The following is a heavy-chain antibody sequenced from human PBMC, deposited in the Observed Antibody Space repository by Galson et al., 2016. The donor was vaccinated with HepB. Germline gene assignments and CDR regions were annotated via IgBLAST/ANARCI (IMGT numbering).Heavy chain of an antibody. V-gene: IGHV3-7*01. CDR3: ARESSSGSYCDY. CDR2: INQDGSEE. CDR1: GFTFSGYW. D-gene: IGHD1-26*01. Sequence: SLRLSCAASGFTFSGYWMSWVRQAPGKGLEWVANINQDGSEEYYVDSVKGRFTISRGNAKNSLYLQMNSLRVEDTAVYYCARESSSGSYCDYWGQGTLVTVSS. J-gene: IGHJ4*02.